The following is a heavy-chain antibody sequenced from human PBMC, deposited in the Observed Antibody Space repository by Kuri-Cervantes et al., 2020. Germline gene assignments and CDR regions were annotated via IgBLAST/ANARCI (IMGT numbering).Heavy chain of an antibody. V-gene: IGHV3-11*04. CDR3: ARDYLKYSGSYFGY. D-gene: IGHD1-26*01. CDR2: ISSSGSTI. J-gene: IGHJ4*02. Sequence: GESLKISCAASGFTFSDYYMSWIRQAPGKGLEWVSYISSSGSTIYYADSVKGRFTISRDNAKNSLYLQMNSLRAEDTAVYYCARDYLKYSGSYFGYWGQGTLVTVSS. CDR1: GFTFSDYY.